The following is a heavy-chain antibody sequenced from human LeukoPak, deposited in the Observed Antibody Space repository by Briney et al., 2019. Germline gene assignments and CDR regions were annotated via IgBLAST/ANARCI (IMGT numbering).Heavy chain of an antibody. Sequence: GGSLRLSCAASGFTFSSYGMSWVRQAPGKGLEWVSSISTSSSYINYADSAKGRFTISRDNAKNSLYLQMNSLRAEDTAVYYCARDRSGIVGASAFDYWGQGTLVTVSS. V-gene: IGHV3-21*01. D-gene: IGHD1-26*01. J-gene: IGHJ4*02. CDR1: GFTFSSYG. CDR3: ARDRSGIVGASAFDY. CDR2: ISTSSSYI.